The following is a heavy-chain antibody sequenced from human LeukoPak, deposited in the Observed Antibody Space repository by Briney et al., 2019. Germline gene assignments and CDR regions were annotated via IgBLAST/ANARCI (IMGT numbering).Heavy chain of an antibody. CDR2: ISGSGGST. CDR1: GFTFSSYA. Sequence: PGGSLRLSCAASGFTFSSYAMSWVRQAPGKGLEGVSAISGSGGSTYYADSVKGRFTISRDNSKNTLYLQMNSLRAEDTAVYYCAKSIIQLLLFGYWGQGTLVTVSS. J-gene: IGHJ4*02. V-gene: IGHV3-23*01. D-gene: IGHD5-18*01. CDR3: AKSIIQLLLFGY.